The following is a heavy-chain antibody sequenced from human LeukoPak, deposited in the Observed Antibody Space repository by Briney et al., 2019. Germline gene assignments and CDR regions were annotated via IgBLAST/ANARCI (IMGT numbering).Heavy chain of an antibody. J-gene: IGHJ3*02. CDR3: ARVTKQLWLRGQYSHAFDI. CDR2: INPNSGGT. CDR1: GYTFTGYY. D-gene: IGHD5-18*01. V-gene: IGHV1-2*02. Sequence: ASVKVSCKASGYTFTGYYMHWVRQAPGQGLEWMGWINPNSGGTNYAQKFQGRVTMTRDTSISTAYMELSSLRSEDTAVYYCARVTKQLWLRGQYSHAFDIWGQGTMVTVSS.